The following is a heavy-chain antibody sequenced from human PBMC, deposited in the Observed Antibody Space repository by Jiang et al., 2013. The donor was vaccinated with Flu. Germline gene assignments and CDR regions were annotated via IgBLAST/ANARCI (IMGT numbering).Heavy chain of an antibody. Sequence: QTLSLTCAISGDSVSSNSAAWNWIRQSPSRGLEWLGRTYYRSKWYNDYAVSVKSRITINPATSKNQFSLQLNSVTPEDTAVYYCARANGGITRYNWNCEGLDDAFDIWGQGT. CDR2: TYYRSKWYN. D-gene: IGHD1-7*01. V-gene: IGHV6-1*01. CDR3: ARANGGITRYNWNCEGLDDAFDI. J-gene: IGHJ3*02. CDR1: GDSVSSNSAA.